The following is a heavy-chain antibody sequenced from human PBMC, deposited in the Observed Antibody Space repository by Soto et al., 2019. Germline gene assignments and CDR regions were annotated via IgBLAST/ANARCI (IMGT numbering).Heavy chain of an antibody. Sequence: PSETLSLTCTVSGGSISSNYWSWFRQPPGKGLEWIGYIYYNEITNYNPSLKSRVAISVDTSKNQFSLKLSSVTAADTAMYYCARIQYRNWFDPWGQGTLVTVS. CDR1: GGSISSNY. CDR3: ARIQYRNWFDP. J-gene: IGHJ5*02. D-gene: IGHD5-12*01. V-gene: IGHV4-59*01. CDR2: IYYNEIT.